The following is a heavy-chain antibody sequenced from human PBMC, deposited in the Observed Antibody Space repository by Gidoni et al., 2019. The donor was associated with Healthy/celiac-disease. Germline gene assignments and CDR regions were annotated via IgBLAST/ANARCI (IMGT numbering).Heavy chain of an antibody. D-gene: IGHD3-22*01. CDR2: IKQDGSEK. CDR3: AILKGTDYYDSSGYYSDAFDI. CDR1: GFTLSSYW. Sequence: EVQLVESGGGLVEPGGSLRLSCAAYGFTLSSYWMSWVRQAPGKGLEWVANIKQDGSEKYYVDSVKGRFTISRDNAKNSLYLQMNSLRAEDTAVYYCAILKGTDYYDSSGYYSDAFDIWGQGTMVTVSS. V-gene: IGHV3-7*01. J-gene: IGHJ3*02.